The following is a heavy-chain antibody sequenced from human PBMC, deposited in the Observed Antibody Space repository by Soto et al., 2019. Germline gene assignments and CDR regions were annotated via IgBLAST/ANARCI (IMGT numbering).Heavy chain of an antibody. J-gene: IGHJ4*02. Sequence: SETLSLTCTVSGGSISSYYWSLIRQPPGKGLEWIGYIYYSGSTNYNPSLKSRVTISVDTSKNQFSLKLSSVTAADTAVYYCARDNGYSYGYTLDHWGQGTLVTVYS. V-gene: IGHV4-59*01. CDR1: GGSISSYY. CDR2: IYYSGST. D-gene: IGHD5-18*01. CDR3: ARDNGYSYGYTLDH.